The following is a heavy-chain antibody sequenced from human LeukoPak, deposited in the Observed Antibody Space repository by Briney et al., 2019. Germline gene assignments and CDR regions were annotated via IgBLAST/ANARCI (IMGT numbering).Heavy chain of an antibody. CDR3: AKAPPNCNTVSCYADY. D-gene: IGHD2-2*01. CDR1: GFTFSSYG. CDR2: ISYDGSNK. V-gene: IGHV3-30*18. J-gene: IGHJ4*02. Sequence: GGSLRLSCAASGFTFSSYGMHWVRQAPGKGLEWVAIISYDGSNKYYADSVKGRFTISRDNSKNTLYLQMNSLRAEDTAVYYCAKAPPNCNTVSCYADYWGQGTLVTVSS.